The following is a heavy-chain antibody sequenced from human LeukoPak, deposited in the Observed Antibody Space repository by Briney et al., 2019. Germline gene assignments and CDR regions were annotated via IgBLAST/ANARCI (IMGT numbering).Heavy chain of an antibody. J-gene: IGHJ4*02. CDR3: ARRTTVVGPAPFDH. CDR2: ISPGGDTI. V-gene: IGHV3-23*01. CDR1: GFCFSIYA. D-gene: IGHD4-23*01. Sequence: GGSLTLSCAASGFCFSIYAMSWVRQAPGKGLEWVSAISPGGDTIYYLDSVKGRFTISRDNSKNTLYLQMNSLTAEDTAVYYCARRTTVVGPAPFDHWGQGTLVTVSS.